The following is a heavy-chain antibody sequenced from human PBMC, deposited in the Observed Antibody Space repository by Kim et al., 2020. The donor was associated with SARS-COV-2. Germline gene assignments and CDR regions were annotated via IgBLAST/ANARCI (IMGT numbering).Heavy chain of an antibody. CDR3: AKDLSALAKVN. J-gene: IGHJ4*02. CDR2: ISGSGGST. CDR1: GFSFSSYA. Sequence: GGSLRLSCAASGFSFSSYAMSWVRQAPGKGLEWVSAISGSGGSTYYADSVKGRFTISRDNSKNTLYLQMNSLRAEEDTAVYYCAKDLSALAKVNWGQGT. D-gene: IGHD2-21*01. V-gene: IGHV3-23*01.